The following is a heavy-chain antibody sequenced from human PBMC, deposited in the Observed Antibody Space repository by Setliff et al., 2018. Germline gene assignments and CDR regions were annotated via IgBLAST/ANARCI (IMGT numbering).Heavy chain of an antibody. J-gene: IGHJ4*02. CDR1: GGTFSSYA. CDR2: IVPIFGTA. V-gene: IGHV1-69*13. Sequence: SVKVSCKASGGTFSSYAISWVRQAPGQGLEWMGGIVPIFGTANYAQKFQGRVTITADESTSTAYMELSSLRSEDTAVYYCARGYSYGYDSGYYFDYWGQGTLVTVSS. CDR3: ARGYSYGYDSGYYFDY. D-gene: IGHD5-18*01.